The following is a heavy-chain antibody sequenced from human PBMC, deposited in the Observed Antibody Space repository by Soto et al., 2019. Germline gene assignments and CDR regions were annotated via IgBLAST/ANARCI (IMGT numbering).Heavy chain of an antibody. V-gene: IGHV1-18*01. J-gene: IGHJ4*02. CDR3: ARGWGYCSSTSCYSGHIDY. Sequence: ASVKVSCKASGYTFTSYGISWVRQAPGHGLEWMGWISAYNGNTNYAQKLQGRVTMTTDTSTSTAYMELRSLRSDDTAVYYCARGWGYCSSTSCYSGHIDYWGEGTLVTISS. CDR1: GYTFTSYG. CDR2: ISAYNGNT. D-gene: IGHD2-2*01.